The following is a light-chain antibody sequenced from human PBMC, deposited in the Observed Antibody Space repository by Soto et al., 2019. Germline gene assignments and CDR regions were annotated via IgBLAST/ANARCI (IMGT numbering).Light chain of an antibody. V-gene: IGKV3-15*01. J-gene: IGKJ2*01. CDR2: DAS. Sequence: EIVMTQSPDTLSVSPGERATLSCRASQSIRGNLAWYQQKPGQAPRLLIYDASTGATGIPDRFSASGSGTEFTLTISSLQSDDFAVYYCQQYYNWPPYTFGQGTKLQIE. CDR3: QQYYNWPPYT. CDR1: QSIRGN.